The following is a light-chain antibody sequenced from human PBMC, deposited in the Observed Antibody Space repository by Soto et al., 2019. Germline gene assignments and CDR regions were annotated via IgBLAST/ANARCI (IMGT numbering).Light chain of an antibody. Sequence: EIVLTQSPGTLSLSPGERATLSCRASQSVSTNYLAWYQHQPGQTPRLLIYAASSSATGIPDRFSGSGSGTDFTLTISRLEPEDFAMYYCQQYGNSPHTFGQGTNLEIK. V-gene: IGKV3-20*01. J-gene: IGKJ2*01. CDR2: AAS. CDR3: QQYGNSPHT. CDR1: QSVSTNY.